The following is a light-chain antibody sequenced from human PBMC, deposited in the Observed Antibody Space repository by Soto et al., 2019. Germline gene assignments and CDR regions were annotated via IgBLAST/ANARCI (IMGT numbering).Light chain of an antibody. J-gene: IGKJ4*01. CDR2: GAS. Sequence: DIQLTQSPSFLSASVGDRVTITCRASQGISSSLAWYQQKPGKAPNLLMFGASTLQSGVPSRFSGGGYGTEVTLTISSLQREDVATYYCQQSHTNPLTFGGGTKVDI. V-gene: IGKV1-9*01. CDR1: QGISSS. CDR3: QQSHTNPLT.